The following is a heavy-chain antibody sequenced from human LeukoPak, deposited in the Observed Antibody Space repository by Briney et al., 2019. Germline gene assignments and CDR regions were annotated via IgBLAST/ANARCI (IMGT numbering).Heavy chain of an antibody. CDR2: IWYDGRNK. V-gene: IGHV3-33*01. CDR1: GFIFSSYG. D-gene: IGHD3-9*01. CDR3: ARSYYDILTSWYFDY. J-gene: IGHJ4*02. Sequence: GRSLRLSCAASGFIFSSYGMHWVRQAPGKGLEWVAVIWYDGRNKYYADSVKGRFTISRDNSKNTLYLQMNSLRAEDTAVYYCARSYYDILTSWYFDYWGQGTLVTVSS.